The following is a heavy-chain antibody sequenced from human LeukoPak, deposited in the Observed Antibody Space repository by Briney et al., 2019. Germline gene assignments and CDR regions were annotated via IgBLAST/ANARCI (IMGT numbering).Heavy chain of an antibody. CDR2: IYPGDSDN. J-gene: IGHJ5*02. CDR3: TRLPRGYSGYDFGDWFDP. Sequence: GESLKISCKGSGYSFTSYWIGLGRQMPGKGLEWMGIIYPGDSDNRYSPSFQGQVTISADKSISTAYLQWSSLKASDTAMYYCTRLPRGYSGYDFGDWFDPWGQGTLVTVSS. D-gene: IGHD5-12*01. V-gene: IGHV5-51*01. CDR1: GYSFTSYW.